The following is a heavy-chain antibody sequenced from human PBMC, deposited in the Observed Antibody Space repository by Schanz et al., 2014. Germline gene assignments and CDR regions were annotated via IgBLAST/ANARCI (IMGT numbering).Heavy chain of an antibody. V-gene: IGHV3-23*04. Sequence: EVRLVESGGGLVEPGGSLRLSCSGSGFTFSEVYMSWVRQAPGKGLEWVSVISDSGGSTYYADSVKGRFTISRDNSKNTLYLQMNSLRAEDTAVYYCAKRVVVVGKIYYFDYWGQGTLVTVSS. J-gene: IGHJ4*02. CDR1: GFTFSEVY. CDR2: ISDSGGST. D-gene: IGHD2-15*01. CDR3: AKRVVVVGKIYYFDY.